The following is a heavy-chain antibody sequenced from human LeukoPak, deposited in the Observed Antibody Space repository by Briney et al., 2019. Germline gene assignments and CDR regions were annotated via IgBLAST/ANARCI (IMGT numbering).Heavy chain of an antibody. CDR2: INHSGST. J-gene: IGHJ4*02. D-gene: IGHD3-9*01. V-gene: IGHV4-34*01. CDR1: GGSFSGYY. CDR3: ARLIGWYDILTGYLGYFDY. Sequence: SETLSLTCAVHGGSFSGYYWTWIRQSPGKGLEWIGEINHSGSTNYNPSLKSRVTISVDTSKNQFSLKLSSVTAADTAVYYCARLIGWYDILTGYLGYFDYWGQGTLVTVSS.